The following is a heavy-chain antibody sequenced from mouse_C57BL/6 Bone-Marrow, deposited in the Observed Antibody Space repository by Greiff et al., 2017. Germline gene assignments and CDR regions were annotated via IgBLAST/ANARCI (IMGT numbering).Heavy chain of an antibody. CDR3: ARHGSMAY. CDR2: ISNGGGST. V-gene: IGHV5-12*01. CDR1: GFTFSDYY. Sequence: EVQLVESGGGLVQPGGSLKLSCAASGFTFSDYYMYWVRQTPEKRLEWVAYISNGGGSTYYPDTVKGRFTISRDNAKNTLYLQMSRLKSEDTAMYYCARHGSMAYWGQGTSVTVSA. J-gene: IGHJ4*01.